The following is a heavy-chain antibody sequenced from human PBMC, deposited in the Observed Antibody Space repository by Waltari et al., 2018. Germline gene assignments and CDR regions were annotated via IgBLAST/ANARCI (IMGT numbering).Heavy chain of an antibody. CDR3: ARAPYYDSPGYYYMDV. D-gene: IGHD3-3*01. V-gene: IGHV1-69*05. CDR2: IIPIFGTA. CDR1: RGTFSSSP. J-gene: IGHJ6*03. Sequence: QVQLVQSGAEVKKPGSSVKLSCKASRGTFSSSPISWVRQAPGQGLEWMGGIIPIFGTANYAQKFQGRVTITTDESTSTAYMELSSLRSEDTAVYYCARAPYYDSPGYYYMDVWGKGTTVTVSS.